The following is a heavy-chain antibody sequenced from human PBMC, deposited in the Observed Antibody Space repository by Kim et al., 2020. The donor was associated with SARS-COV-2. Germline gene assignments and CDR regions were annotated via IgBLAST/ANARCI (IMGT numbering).Heavy chain of an antibody. J-gene: IGHJ4*01. CDR3: AREGHSSGRAGNFDN. CDR2: ISADESIK. D-gene: IGHD6-19*01. CDR1: GFTFGSAH. Sequence: GGSLRLYCAGSGFTFGSAHMHWVRQAPGKGLEWVAVISADESIKGYADSVRGRFSGSRDNSQNTLFLQIDSLRPEDTAVYYCAREGHSSGRAGNFDNWG. V-gene: IGHV3-30*03.